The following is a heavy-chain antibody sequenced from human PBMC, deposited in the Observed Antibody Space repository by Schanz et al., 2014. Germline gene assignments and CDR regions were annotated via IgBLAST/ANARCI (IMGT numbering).Heavy chain of an antibody. CDR1: GFSFSSYS. V-gene: IGHV3-48*01. D-gene: IGHD1-26*01. Sequence: EVQLLESGGGLVQPGESLRLSCAASGFSFSSYSMHWVRQAPGKGLEWVSYISRSSSTIYYADSVRGRFTISRDNAKNSLYLQMNSLRAEDTAVYYCARDSGSHYLVDYWGQGTLVTVSS. CDR3: ARDSGSHYLVDY. J-gene: IGHJ4*02. CDR2: ISRSSSTI.